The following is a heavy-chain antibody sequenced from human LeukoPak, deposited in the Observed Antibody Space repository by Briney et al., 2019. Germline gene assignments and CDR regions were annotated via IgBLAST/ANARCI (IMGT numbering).Heavy chain of an antibody. V-gene: IGHV3-23*01. J-gene: IGHJ3*02. D-gene: IGHD3-10*01. Sequence: QPGGSLRLSCAASGFTFSTYAMSWVRQAPGKGLEWVLAIGGSGRSTYYADSVKGRFTISRDNSKNTLYLQMNSLGPEDTAVYYCATTYYYGSGVASAFDIWGQGTLVTVSS. CDR3: ATTYYYGSGVASAFDI. CDR2: IGGSGRST. CDR1: GFTFSTYA.